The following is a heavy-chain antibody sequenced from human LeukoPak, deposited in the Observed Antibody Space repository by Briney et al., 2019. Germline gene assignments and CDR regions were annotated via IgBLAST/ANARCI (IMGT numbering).Heavy chain of an antibody. CDR2: ISAYNGDT. D-gene: IGHD1-26*01. J-gene: IGHJ4*02. Sequence: GASVKVSCKASGYTFTNYGIPWVRQAPGQGLELMGWISAYNGDTKYAQKVQGRLTMTTDASTSTAYMELRSLTSDDTAVYYCPRDFSNTSGFKVAVDFWGQGTLVTVSS. V-gene: IGHV1-18*01. CDR3: PRDFSNTSGFKVAVDF. CDR1: GYTFTNYG.